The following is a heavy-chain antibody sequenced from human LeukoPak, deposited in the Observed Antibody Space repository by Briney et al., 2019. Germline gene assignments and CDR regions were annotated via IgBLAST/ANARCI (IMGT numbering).Heavy chain of an antibody. CDR1: GGSISSGGYY. CDR3: ARDYYDSSGHNWFDP. Sequence: SQTLSLTCTVSGGSISSGGYYWSWIRQHPGKGLEWIGYIYYSGSTYYNPSLKSRVTISVDTSKNQFSLKLSSVTAADTAVYYCARDYYDSSGHNWFDPWGQGTLVTVSS. J-gene: IGHJ5*02. CDR2: IYYSGST. D-gene: IGHD3-22*01. V-gene: IGHV4-31*03.